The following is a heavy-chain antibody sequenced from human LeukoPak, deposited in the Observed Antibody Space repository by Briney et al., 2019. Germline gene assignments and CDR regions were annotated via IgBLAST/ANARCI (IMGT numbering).Heavy chain of an antibody. Sequence: GGSLRLSCAASGFTFSSYGMHWVRQAPGKGLEWVAVIWYDGSNKYYADSVKGRFTISRDNSKNTLYLQMNSLRAEDTAFYYCARVGVIVAAGTFDYWGQGTLVTVSS. D-gene: IGHD6-13*01. CDR3: ARVGVIVAAGTFDY. V-gene: IGHV3-33*01. J-gene: IGHJ4*02. CDR1: GFTFSSYG. CDR2: IWYDGSNK.